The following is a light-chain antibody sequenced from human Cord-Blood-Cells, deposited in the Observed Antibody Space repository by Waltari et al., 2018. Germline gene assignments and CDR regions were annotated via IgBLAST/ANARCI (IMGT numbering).Light chain of an antibody. J-gene: IGLJ1*01. Sequence: QSALTQPASVSGSPGQSLTISCTGTSSDVGSYNTVPWYQQHPGKAPKLMIYEGSKRPSGVSNRFSGSKSGNTASLTISGLQAEDEADYYCCSYAGSSTFVFGTGTKVTVL. CDR2: EGS. CDR1: SSDVGSYNT. CDR3: CSYAGSSTFV. V-gene: IGLV2-23*03.